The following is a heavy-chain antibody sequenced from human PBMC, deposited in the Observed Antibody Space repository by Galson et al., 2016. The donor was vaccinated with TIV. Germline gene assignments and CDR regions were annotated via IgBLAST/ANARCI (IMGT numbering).Heavy chain of an antibody. J-gene: IGHJ4*01. Sequence: SVKVSCKASGGTFSSFALNWVRQAPGQGLEWIGEIIPGFGTVRYAQKFQVRVTITADESATTSVMELSSLTSDDTAVYYCARTSYTPMGYWGQGTLVTVSS. CDR3: ARTSYTPMGY. D-gene: IGHD5-18*01. CDR2: IIPGFGTV. V-gene: IGHV1-69*13. CDR1: GGTFSSFA.